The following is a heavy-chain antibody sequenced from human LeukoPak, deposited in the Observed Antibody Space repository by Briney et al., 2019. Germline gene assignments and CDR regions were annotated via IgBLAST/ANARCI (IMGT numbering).Heavy chain of an antibody. CDR3: ASYDSSGYYRHDGYFDL. Sequence: GASVKVSCKASGGTFSSYAISWVRQAPGQGLEWMGRIIPIFGTANYAQKFQGRVTITTDESTTTAYMELSGLRSEDTAVYYCASYDSSGYYRHDGYFDLWGRGTLVTVSS. CDR1: GGTFSSYA. V-gene: IGHV1-69*05. CDR2: IIPIFGTA. D-gene: IGHD3-22*01. J-gene: IGHJ2*01.